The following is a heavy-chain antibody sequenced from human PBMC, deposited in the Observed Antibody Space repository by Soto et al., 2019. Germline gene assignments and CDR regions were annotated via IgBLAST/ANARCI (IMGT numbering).Heavy chain of an antibody. D-gene: IGHD1-1*01. CDR3: ASGLLGHILKQLGPTTNFDY. J-gene: IGHJ4*02. CDR2: ISAYNGNT. V-gene: IGHV1-18*01. Sequence: ASVKVSCKASGYTFTSYGISWVRQAPGQGLEWMGWISAYNGNTNYAQKLQGRVTMTTDTSTSTAYMELRSLRSDDTAVYYCASGLLGHILKQLGPTTNFDYWGQGTLVTVSS. CDR1: GYTFTSYG.